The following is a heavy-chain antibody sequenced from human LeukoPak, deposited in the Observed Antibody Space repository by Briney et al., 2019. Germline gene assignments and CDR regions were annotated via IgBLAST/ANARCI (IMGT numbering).Heavy chain of an antibody. CDR1: GGSISSYY. CDR3: AGRGEPTGDYYYYYMDV. CDR2: IYYSGST. D-gene: IGHD1-14*01. J-gene: IGHJ6*03. Sequence: SETLSLTCTVSGGSISSYYWSWIRQPPGKGLEWIGYIYYSGSTNYNPSLKSRVTISVDTSKNQFSLKLSSVTAADTAVYYCAGRGEPTGDYYYYYMDVWGKGTTVTVSS. V-gene: IGHV4-59*08.